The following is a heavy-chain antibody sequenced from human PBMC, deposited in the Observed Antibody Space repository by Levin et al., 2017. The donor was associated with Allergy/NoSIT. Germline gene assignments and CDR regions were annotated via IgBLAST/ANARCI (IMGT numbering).Heavy chain of an antibody. D-gene: IGHD4/OR15-4a*01. V-gene: IGHV3-21*01. CDR3: ARVLSPRRDYKYYGMDV. CDR1: GFTFRSYT. J-gene: IGHJ6*02. CDR2: ISSSSSYI. Sequence: GGSLRLSCAASGFTFRSYTMNWVRQAPGKGLEWVSSISSSSSYIYYRDSVKGRFTISRDNAENSVFLQMNSPGAEDTAVYYCARVLSPRRDYKYYGMDVCGRGTTVTVSS.